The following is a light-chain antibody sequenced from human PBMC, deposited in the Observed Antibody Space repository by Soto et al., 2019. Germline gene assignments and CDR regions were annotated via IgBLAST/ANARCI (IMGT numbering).Light chain of an antibody. Sequence: DIQLTQSPSFLSASVGDRVTITCRASQGLNSYFAWYQQKPGKAPKLLLYATSTLQSVFPSRFSGSGSGAEFTLTIDSLPPEDIATYHCLQLNSYAVTFGGGTKVDIK. J-gene: IGKJ4*02. CDR2: ATS. V-gene: IGKV1-9*01. CDR1: QGLNSY. CDR3: LQLNSYAVT.